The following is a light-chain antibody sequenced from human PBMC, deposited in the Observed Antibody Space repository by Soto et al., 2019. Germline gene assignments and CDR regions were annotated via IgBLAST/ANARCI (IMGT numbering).Light chain of an antibody. CDR2: EVS. Sequence: QSALTQPASVSGSPGQSITISRTGASSDVSGYNFVSWYQQHPGKAPKLMIYEVSNRPSGISHRFSGSKSGNTASLTISGLQAEDEAHYYCLSYIGRDTPMFGGGTQLTVL. CDR3: LSYIGRDTPM. CDR1: SSDVSGYNF. J-gene: IGLJ3*02. V-gene: IGLV2-14*01.